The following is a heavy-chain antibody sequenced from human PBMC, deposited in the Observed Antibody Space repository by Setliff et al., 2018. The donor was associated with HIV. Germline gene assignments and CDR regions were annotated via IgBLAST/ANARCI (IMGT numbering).Heavy chain of an antibody. D-gene: IGHD5-12*01. CDR1: GYSISSGCY. V-gene: IGHV4-38-2*01. J-gene: IGHJ4*02. CDR2: MYHTGST. CDR3: ARQPLYNDYDWRSYYFDY. Sequence: NPSETLSLTCAVSGYSISSGCYWGWIRQPPGKGLEWIGSMYHTGSTYYSPSLNSRFTISVDTSKNQFSLKLRSVTAADTAVYYCARQPLYNDYDWRSYYFDYRGQGSLVTVSS.